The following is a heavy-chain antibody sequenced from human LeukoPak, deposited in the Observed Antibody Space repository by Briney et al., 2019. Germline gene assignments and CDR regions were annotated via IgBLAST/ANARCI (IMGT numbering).Heavy chain of an antibody. V-gene: IGHV3-9*01. Sequence: PGTSLRLSCAASGFTFDDYAMHWVRQAPGKGLEWVSTINWNGGSIGYADSVKGRFTISRDNAKNSLYLQMNSLRAEDTAVYYCARWGTTVKDPDYWGQGTLVTVSS. CDR2: INWNGGSI. D-gene: IGHD4-11*01. CDR1: GFTFDDYA. CDR3: ARWGTTVKDPDY. J-gene: IGHJ4*02.